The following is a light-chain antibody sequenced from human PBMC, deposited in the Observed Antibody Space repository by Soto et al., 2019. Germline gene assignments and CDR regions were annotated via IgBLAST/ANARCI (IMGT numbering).Light chain of an antibody. CDR3: QAWDNNTAV. V-gene: IGLV3-1*01. J-gene: IGLJ2*01. CDR1: KLGENF. Sequence: SYELTQSPSVSVSPGQTASISCSGEKLGENFVCWYQPKPGQSPVVVIYHDDKRPSGIPERFSGSSSGNRATLTIAGTQAIDEADYFCQAWDNNTAVFGGGTKLTVL. CDR2: HDD.